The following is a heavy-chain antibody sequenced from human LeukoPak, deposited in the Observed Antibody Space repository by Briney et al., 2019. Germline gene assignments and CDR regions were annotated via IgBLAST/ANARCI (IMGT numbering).Heavy chain of an antibody. CDR3: ARDWGASDWYNWFDP. CDR1: GFSLSTYG. D-gene: IGHD6-19*01. Sequence: PGGSLRLSCVTAGFSLSTYGMHWVRQAPGKRLEWVAMIAHDGVAKYYTDSVKGRFTISRDNSRNTLYLQMNSLRPEDTAVYYCARDWGASDWYNWFDPWGQGTLVTVSS. CDR2: IAHDGVAK. J-gene: IGHJ5*02. V-gene: IGHV3-30*19.